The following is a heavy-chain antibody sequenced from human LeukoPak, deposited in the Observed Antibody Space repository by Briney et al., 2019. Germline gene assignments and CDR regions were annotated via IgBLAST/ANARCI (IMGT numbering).Heavy chain of an antibody. D-gene: IGHD6-6*01. CDR2: IRYDGSRK. Sequence: GGSLRLSCAASGFTFSSYDTNWVRQAPGKGLEWVAFIRYDGSRKYYADSVKGRFTISRDNSKNTVYLQMNSLRAEDTAVYYCARDPSSSSSVGGYLDYWGQGTLVTVSS. V-gene: IGHV3-30*02. CDR3: ARDPSSSSSVGGYLDY. J-gene: IGHJ4*02. CDR1: GFTFSSYD.